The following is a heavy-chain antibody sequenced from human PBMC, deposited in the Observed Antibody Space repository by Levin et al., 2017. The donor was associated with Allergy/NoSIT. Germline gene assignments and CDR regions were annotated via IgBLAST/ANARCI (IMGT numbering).Heavy chain of an antibody. CDR3: ARTEVGSEH. CDR1: GGSISSGSYY. CDR2: IYSSGSA. V-gene: IGHV4-61*02. J-gene: IGHJ4*02. Sequence: SQTLSLTCKVSGGSISSGSYYWSWIRQPAAKGLEWIGRIYSSGSANYNPSLKSRVTISVDTSKNQFSLKLSSVTAADTAVYYCARTEVGSEHWGQGALVTVSS. D-gene: IGHD3-10*01.